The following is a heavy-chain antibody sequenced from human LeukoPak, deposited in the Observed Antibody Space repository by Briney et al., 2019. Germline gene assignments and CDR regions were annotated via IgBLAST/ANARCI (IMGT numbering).Heavy chain of an antibody. CDR3: ARQRAVWELRQNYYYMDV. CDR2: IYCSGST. Sequence: PSETLSLTCTVSGGSISSYYWSWIRQPPGKGLEWIGYIYCSGSTNYNPSLKSRVTISVDTSKNQFSLKLSSVTAADTAVYYCARQRAVWELRQNYYYMDVWGKGTTATVAS. V-gene: IGHV4-59*08. J-gene: IGHJ6*03. CDR1: GGSISSYY. D-gene: IGHD1-26*01.